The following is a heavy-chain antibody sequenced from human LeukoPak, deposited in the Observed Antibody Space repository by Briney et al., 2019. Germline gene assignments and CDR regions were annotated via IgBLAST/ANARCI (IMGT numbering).Heavy chain of an antibody. CDR1: GYTFTGYY. Sequence: ASVKVSCKASGYTFTGYYMHWVRQAPGQGREWMGRINPNSGGTNYAQKFQGRVTMTRDTSITTAYMELSRLRSDDTDVYYCARAHMTTVTLGDYWGQGTLVTVSS. J-gene: IGHJ4*02. CDR2: INPNSGGT. D-gene: IGHD4-11*01. V-gene: IGHV1-2*05. CDR3: ARAHMTTVTLGDY.